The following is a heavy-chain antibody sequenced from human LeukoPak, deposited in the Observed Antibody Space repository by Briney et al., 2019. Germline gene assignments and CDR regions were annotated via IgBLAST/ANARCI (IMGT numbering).Heavy chain of an antibody. CDR1: GFTVSSSY. V-gene: IGHV3-53*01. CDR3: ARHGLLRYVDD. D-gene: IGHD3-9*01. Sequence: GGSLRLSCAASGFTVSSSYVTWARQAPGKGLEWVAVIHKDGQTYYSDSVRGRFIISRDSSKNTLYLEMTSLRAEDTAVYYCARHGLLRYVDDWGQGSLVTVSS. J-gene: IGHJ4*02. CDR2: IHKDGQT.